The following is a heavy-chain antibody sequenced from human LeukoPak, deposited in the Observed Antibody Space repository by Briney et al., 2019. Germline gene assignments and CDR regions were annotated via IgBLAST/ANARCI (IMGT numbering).Heavy chain of an antibody. Sequence: GGSLRLSCAASGFTFSSYWMSWVRQAPGKGLEWVSAISGSGGSTYYADSVKGRFTISRDNSKNTLYLQMNSLRAEDTAVSYCAKHSGWTLDYFDYWGQGTLVTVSS. D-gene: IGHD6-19*01. CDR1: GFTFSSYW. CDR2: ISGSGGST. V-gene: IGHV3-23*01. J-gene: IGHJ4*02. CDR3: AKHSGWTLDYFDY.